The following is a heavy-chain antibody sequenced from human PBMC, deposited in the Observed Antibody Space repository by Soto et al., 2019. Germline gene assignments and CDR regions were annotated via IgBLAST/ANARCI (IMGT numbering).Heavy chain of an antibody. V-gene: IGHV3-74*01. D-gene: IGHD3-10*01. CDR3: ADSCLPTSY. Sequence: ETMRLSCAASGFSFSHYWMHWVRQAPGKGLVWVSRISPDGRTTTYADSVKGRFTISRDNAKRTLYLQMNSLTVEDGAVYYCADSCLPTSYWGPGTLVTVSS. CDR1: GFSFSHYW. CDR2: ISPDGRTT. J-gene: IGHJ4*02.